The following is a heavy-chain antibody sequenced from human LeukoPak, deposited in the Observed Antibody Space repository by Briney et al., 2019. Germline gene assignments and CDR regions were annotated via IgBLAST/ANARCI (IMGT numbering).Heavy chain of an antibody. V-gene: IGHV3-23*01. CDR2: ISGSGGST. J-gene: IGHJ4*02. D-gene: IGHD2-15*01. CDR3: ARRVVYYFDY. CDR1: GFTFSSYA. Sequence: PGGSLRLSCAASGFTFSSYAMTWVRQAPGKGLEWVSAISGSGGSTYYADSVKGRFTISRDSSRNTLYLQMNSLRAEDTAVYYCARRVVYYFDYWGQGTLVTVSS.